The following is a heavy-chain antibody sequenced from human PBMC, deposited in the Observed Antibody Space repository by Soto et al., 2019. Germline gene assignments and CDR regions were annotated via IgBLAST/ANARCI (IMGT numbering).Heavy chain of an antibody. D-gene: IGHD3-10*01. J-gene: IGHJ5*02. Sequence: QVQLQESGPGLVKPSQTLSLTCTVSGGSISSGGYYWSWIRQHPGKGLEWIGYIYYSGSTYYNPSLKSRVTISVDTSKNQFSLKLSSVTAADTAVYYCARTMVRGVFDLGWFDPWGQGTLVTVSS. CDR3: ARTMVRGVFDLGWFDP. CDR2: IYYSGST. CDR1: GGSISSGGYY. V-gene: IGHV4-31*03.